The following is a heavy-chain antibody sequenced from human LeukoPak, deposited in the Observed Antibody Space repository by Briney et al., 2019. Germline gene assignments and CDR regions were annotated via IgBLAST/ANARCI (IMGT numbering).Heavy chain of an antibody. V-gene: IGHV3-30*14. CDR2: VSYEGNIK. Sequence: TGGSLRLSCAASGFTFSSYAMHWVRQAPGKGLEWVAVVSYEGNIKYYTDSAKGRFTISRDNSDNVISLQMNNLTIEDTATYYCAREKFDSWGQGALVTVSP. J-gene: IGHJ5*01. CDR1: GFTFSSYA. CDR3: AREKFDS.